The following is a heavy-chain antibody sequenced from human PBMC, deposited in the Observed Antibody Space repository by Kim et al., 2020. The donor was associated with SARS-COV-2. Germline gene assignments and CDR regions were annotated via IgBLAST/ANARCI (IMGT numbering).Heavy chain of an antibody. CDR1: GGSVSNFY. D-gene: IGHD5-18*01. CDR2: MYSSGSA. CDR3: ATRYSYGAYGGLDV. J-gene: IGHJ3*01. V-gene: IGHV4-59*02. Sequence: SETLSLTCTVSGGSVSNFYWSWIRQPPGKGLEWIAYMYSSGSANYNPSLKSRVTMSMDMFKNNFSLKLSSVAAADSAVYFCATRYSYGAYGGLDVWGQGTVVTVSS.